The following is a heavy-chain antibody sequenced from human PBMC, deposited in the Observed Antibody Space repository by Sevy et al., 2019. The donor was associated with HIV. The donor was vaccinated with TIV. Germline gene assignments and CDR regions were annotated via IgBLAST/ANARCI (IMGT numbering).Heavy chain of an antibody. CDR3: AKDVVGGYYDSSGYSDH. J-gene: IGHJ4*02. CDR1: GFIFSSYG. Sequence: GGSLRLSCAASGFIFSSYGVHWVRQAPGKGLEWVSTINSGGGSTYYADSVKGRFTISRDNSQNTLDLQMNSLRAEDTAVYYCAKDVVGGYYDSSGYSDHWGQGTLVTVSS. D-gene: IGHD3-22*01. V-gene: IGHV3-23*01. CDR2: INSGGGST.